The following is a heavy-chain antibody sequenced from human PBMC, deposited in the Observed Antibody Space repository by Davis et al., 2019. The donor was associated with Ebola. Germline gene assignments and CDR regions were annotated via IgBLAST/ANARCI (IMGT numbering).Heavy chain of an antibody. J-gene: IGHJ4*02. CDR3: ARGWLRSGFDS. D-gene: IGHD5-12*01. CDR2: TYYKSKWNN. CDR1: GDSVSSGSTG. Sequence: HSQTLSLTCAISGDSVSSGSTGWNWIRQSPLRGLEWLGRTYYKSKWNNDYAVSVKSRITVDLDTSKRQLSLQLDSVTPEDTGVYYCARGWLRSGFDSWGQGTLVTVSP. V-gene: IGHV6-1*01.